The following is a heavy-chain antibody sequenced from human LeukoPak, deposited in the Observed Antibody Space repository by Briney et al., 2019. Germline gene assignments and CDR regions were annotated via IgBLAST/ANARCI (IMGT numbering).Heavy chain of an antibody. J-gene: IGHJ6*04. CDR2: MKKDGSER. CDR1: GFSFSSHW. CDR3: VRDSRVPSSVFGIFYHYLDV. V-gene: IGHV3-7*01. D-gene: IGHD1-26*01. Sequence: QSGGSLRLSCVASGFSFSSHWMNWVRQAPGKGLEWVANMKKDGSERYYVDSVKGRFTISRDNGKNSLYLQMNSLRAEDTAVYYRVRDSRVPSSVFGIFYHYLDVWGKGNTATVSS.